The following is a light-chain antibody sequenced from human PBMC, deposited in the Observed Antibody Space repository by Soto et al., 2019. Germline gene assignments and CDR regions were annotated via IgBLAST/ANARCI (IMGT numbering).Light chain of an antibody. J-gene: IGKJ1*01. V-gene: IGKV1-5*03. CDR1: QSVSNW. CDR3: QQYHSYSPT. Sequence: GDRVIIPCRASQSVSNWLAWYQPKPGKAPNLLIDKASSLKSGVPSRFSGSGSGTEFTLTISNLQPDDFATYYCQQYHSYSPTFRQRTTVDI. CDR2: KAS.